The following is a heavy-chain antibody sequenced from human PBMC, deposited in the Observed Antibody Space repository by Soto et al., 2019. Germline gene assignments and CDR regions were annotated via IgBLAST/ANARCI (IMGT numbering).Heavy chain of an antibody. D-gene: IGHD1-1*01. CDR2: IVPIVDTS. V-gene: IGHV1-69*12. J-gene: IGHJ4*02. Sequence: QVQLVQSGAEVRQPASSVKVSCKTSGGTFSSYAISWVRQAPGQGLEWMGGIVPIVDTSTYAQKFQGRVTITGDESTSTVNVELSTRGSDDPPVYYCVGAVATPGSLENWGQGPLVTFPS. CDR3: VGAVATPGSLEN. CDR1: GGTFSSYA.